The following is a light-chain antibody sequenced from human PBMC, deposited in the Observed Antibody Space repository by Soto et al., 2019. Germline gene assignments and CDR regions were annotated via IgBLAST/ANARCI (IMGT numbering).Light chain of an antibody. CDR1: QNIHTN. Sequence: IVMTQSPATLSLSPGERATLSCRAGQNIHTNLAWYQQKHGQAPRPLFYGASTGATGLPARFSGSVSGTEGTLTLNSLQEEDCSVYDCQQYYNWTRTFGQGTRLEIK. V-gene: IGKV3-15*01. J-gene: IGKJ5*01. CDR3: QQYYNWTRT. CDR2: GAS.